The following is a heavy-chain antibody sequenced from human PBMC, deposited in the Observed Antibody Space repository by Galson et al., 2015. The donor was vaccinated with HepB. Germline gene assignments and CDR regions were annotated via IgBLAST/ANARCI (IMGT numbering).Heavy chain of an antibody. CDR1: GDSVSSNSAA. J-gene: IGHJ3*02. CDR3: ATGTQPGLELRIGDAFDI. Sequence: CAISGDSVSSNSAAWNWIRQSPSRGLEWLGRTYYRSKWYNDYAVSVKSRITINPDTSKNQFSLQLNSVTPEDTAVYYCATGTQPGLELRIGDAFDIWGQGTMVTVSS. CDR2: TYYRSKWYN. V-gene: IGHV6-1*01. D-gene: IGHD1-7*01.